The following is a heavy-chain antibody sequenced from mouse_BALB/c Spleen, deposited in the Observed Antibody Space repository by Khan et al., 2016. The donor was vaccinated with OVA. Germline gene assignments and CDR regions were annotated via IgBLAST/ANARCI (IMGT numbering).Heavy chain of an antibody. J-gene: IGHJ3*02. Sequence: EVQLQESGPGLVKPSQSLSLTCTVTGYSITSDYSWNWIRQFPGNRLEWMGYISYSGNTSYTPSLKSRISITRDTSKNPFFLQLNSVTSEDTATYYCARGRGYWGQGTLVTVSA. CDR3: ARGRGY. CDR1: GYSITSDYS. V-gene: IGHV3-2*02. D-gene: IGHD3-3*01. CDR2: ISYSGNT.